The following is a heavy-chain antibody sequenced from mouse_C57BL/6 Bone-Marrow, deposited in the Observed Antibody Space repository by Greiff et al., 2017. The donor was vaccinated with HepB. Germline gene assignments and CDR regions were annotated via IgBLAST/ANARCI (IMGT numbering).Heavy chain of an antibody. CDR2: ISSGGSYT. CDR3: ARLGAY. V-gene: IGHV5-6*01. J-gene: IGHJ3*01. Sequence: EVQLVESGGDLVKPGGSLKLSCAASGFTFSSYGMSWVRQTPDKRLEWVATISSGGSYTYYPDSVKGRFTISRDNAKNTLYLQMSSLKSEETAMYYCARLGAYWGQGTLVTVSA. CDR1: GFTFSSYG.